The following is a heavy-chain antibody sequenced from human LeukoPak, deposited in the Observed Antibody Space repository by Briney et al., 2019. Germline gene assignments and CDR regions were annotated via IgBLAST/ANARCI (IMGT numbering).Heavy chain of an antibody. CDR3: ARSSGSYSKKYYFDY. CDR2: ISSSSSYI. Sequence: GGSLRLSCAASGFTFSSYSMNWVRQAPGKGLEWVSSISSSSSYIYYADSVKGRFTVSRDNAKNSLYLQMNSLRAEDTALYHCARSSGSYSKKYYFDYWGQGTLVTVSS. D-gene: IGHD1-26*01. V-gene: IGHV3-21*04. J-gene: IGHJ4*02. CDR1: GFTFSSYS.